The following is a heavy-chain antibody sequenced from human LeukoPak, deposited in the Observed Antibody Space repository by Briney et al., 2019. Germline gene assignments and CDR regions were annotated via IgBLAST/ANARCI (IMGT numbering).Heavy chain of an antibody. CDR2: ISSSGSTI. CDR1: GFTFSSYS. V-gene: IGHV3-48*04. CDR3: AKSGYNRFDY. Sequence: GGSLRLSCAASGFTFSSYSMNWVRQAPGKGLEWVSYISSSGSTIYYADSVKGRFTISRDNAKNSLYLQMNSLRAEDTAVYYCAKSGYNRFDYWGQGTLVTVSS. D-gene: IGHD5-24*01. J-gene: IGHJ4*02.